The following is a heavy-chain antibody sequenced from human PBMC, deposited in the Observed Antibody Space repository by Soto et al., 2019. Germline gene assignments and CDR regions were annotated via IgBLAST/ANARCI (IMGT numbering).Heavy chain of an antibody. Sequence: GGSLRLSCVASGFSLANYPINWVRQTPGKGLEWISYSSPRGDTIYYADSVEGRFTISRDNARNSLSLHMSSLRDEDSALYYCAKGPHTNVGWPYYFESWGQGVPVTVS. J-gene: IGHJ4*02. V-gene: IGHV3-48*02. D-gene: IGHD6-19*01. CDR3: AKGPHTNVGWPYYFES. CDR2: SSPRGDTI. CDR1: GFSLANYP.